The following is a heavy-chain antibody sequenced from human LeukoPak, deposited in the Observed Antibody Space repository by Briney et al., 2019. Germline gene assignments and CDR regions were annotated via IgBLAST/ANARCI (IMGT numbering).Heavy chain of an antibody. CDR1: GFTFSSYA. D-gene: IGHD1-1*01. CDR2: ISGSGGST. CDR3: VRRREGTPRYFDY. J-gene: IGHJ4*01. Sequence: PGGSLRLSCAASGFTFSSYAMSWVRQAPGKGLEWVSAISGSGGSTYYADSVKGRFTISRDNSKNTLYLQMNSLRAEDTAVYYCVRRREGTPRYFDYWGRGTLVTVSS. V-gene: IGHV3-23*01.